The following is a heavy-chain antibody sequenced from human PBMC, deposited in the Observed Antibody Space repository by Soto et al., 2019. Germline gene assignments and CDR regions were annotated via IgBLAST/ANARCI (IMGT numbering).Heavy chain of an antibody. CDR1: GGTFSSYT. Sequence: GASVKVSCKASGGTFSSYTISWVRQAPGQGLEWMGRIIPILGIANYAQKFQGRVTITADKSTSTAYMELSSLRSEDTAVYYCARVKRSEIAVAGSWGQGTLVTVSS. J-gene: IGHJ5*02. CDR2: IIPILGIA. D-gene: IGHD6-19*01. V-gene: IGHV1-69*02. CDR3: ARVKRSEIAVAGS.